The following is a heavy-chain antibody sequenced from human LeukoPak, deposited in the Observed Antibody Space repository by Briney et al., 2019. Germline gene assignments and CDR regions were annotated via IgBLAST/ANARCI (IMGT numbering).Heavy chain of an antibody. CDR3: AKSVSSYGYYFYGVDV. CDR1: GFTFDEYG. D-gene: IGHD3-10*01. V-gene: IGHV3-9*01. CDR2: ITWNSGTT. J-gene: IGHJ6*02. Sequence: GGSLRLSCAASGFTFDEYGMHWVRQAPGKGLEWVSHITWNSGTTSYADSVKGRFTISRDNARNSLSLQMNSLRAEDTALYYCAKSVSSYGYYFYGVDVWGQGTTVTVSS.